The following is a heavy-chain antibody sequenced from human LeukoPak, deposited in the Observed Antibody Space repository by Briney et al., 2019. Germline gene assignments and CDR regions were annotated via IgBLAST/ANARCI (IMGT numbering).Heavy chain of an antibody. CDR3: AALTSSSSWYSMGDYYMDV. Sequence: SVKVSCKASGFTFITSAMQWVRQARGQRLEWIGWIVVGSGNTNYAQKFHERVTITRDMSTSTAYMELSSLRSEDTAVYYCAALTSSSSWYSMGDYYMDVWGKGTTVIVSS. D-gene: IGHD6-13*01. CDR1: GFTFITSA. V-gene: IGHV1-58*02. CDR2: IVVGSGNT. J-gene: IGHJ6*03.